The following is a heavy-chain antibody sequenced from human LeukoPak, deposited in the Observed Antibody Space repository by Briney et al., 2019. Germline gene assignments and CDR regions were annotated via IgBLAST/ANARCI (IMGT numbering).Heavy chain of an antibody. Sequence: GGSLRLSCAASGFTFSSYGMSWVRQAPGKGLEWVSAISGSGGSTYYADSVKGRFTISRDNSKNSLYLQMNSLRAEDTAVYYCARARAYSSSSDLGYWGQGTLVTVSS. CDR1: GFTFSSYG. J-gene: IGHJ4*02. CDR3: ARARAYSSSSDLGY. D-gene: IGHD6-6*01. CDR2: ISGSGGST. V-gene: IGHV3-23*01.